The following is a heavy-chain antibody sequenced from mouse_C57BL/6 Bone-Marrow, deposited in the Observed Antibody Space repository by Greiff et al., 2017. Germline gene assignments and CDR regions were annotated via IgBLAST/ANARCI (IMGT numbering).Heavy chain of an antibody. CDR1: GYAFSSYW. D-gene: IGHD2-2*01. J-gene: IGHJ2*01. CDR3: ARSLMVTTRGTFDY. CDR2: IYPGDGDT. Sequence: VQLQQSGAELVKPGASVKISCKASGYAFSSYWMNWVKQRPGKGLEWIGQIYPGDGDTNYNGKFKGKATLTADKSSSTAYMQLSSLTSEDSAVYFCARSLMVTTRGTFDYWGQGTTLTVSS. V-gene: IGHV1-80*01.